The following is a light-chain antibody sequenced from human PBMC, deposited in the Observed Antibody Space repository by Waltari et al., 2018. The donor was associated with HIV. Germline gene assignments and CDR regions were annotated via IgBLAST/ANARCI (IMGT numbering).Light chain of an antibody. J-gene: IGKJ3*01. V-gene: IGKV1-9*01. Sequence: DIQLTQSPSFLSASVGDRVTLTCRASQGIISYLAWYQQKLGKAPKLLIYAASTLQSGVPSRFSGSGSGTEFTLTISSLQPEDVATYYCQQLNSYPFTFGPGTKVDFK. CDR3: QQLNSYPFT. CDR1: QGIISY. CDR2: AAS.